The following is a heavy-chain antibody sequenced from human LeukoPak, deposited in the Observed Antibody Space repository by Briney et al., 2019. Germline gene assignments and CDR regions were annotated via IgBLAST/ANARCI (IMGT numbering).Heavy chain of an antibody. CDR1: GGSISSGGYY. J-gene: IGHJ5*02. D-gene: IGHD3-16*01. V-gene: IGHV4-31*03. Sequence: PSETLSLTCTVSGGSISSGGYYWSWIRQHPGKGLEWIGYIYYSGSTYYNPSLKSRVTISVDTSKNQFSLRLSSVTAADTAVYYCARGSYDWGWFDPWGQGTLVTVSP. CDR3: ARGSYDWGWFDP. CDR2: IYYSGST.